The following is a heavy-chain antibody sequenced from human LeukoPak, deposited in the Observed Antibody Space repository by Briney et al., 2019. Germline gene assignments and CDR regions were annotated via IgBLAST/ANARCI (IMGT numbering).Heavy chain of an antibody. CDR3: ARQESLRFLEWLPHYYYYGMDV. J-gene: IGHJ6*02. D-gene: IGHD3-3*01. V-gene: IGHV3-33*01. CDR2: IWYVGSKN. CDR1: GFTFSSYG. Sequence: PGGSLRLSCAASGFTFSSYGMHWVRQAQGKGLGWVAVIWYVGSKNNYADSVKGRFTISRDNSKNTLYLQMNSLRAEDTAVYYCARQESLRFLEWLPHYYYYGMDVWGQGTTVTVSS.